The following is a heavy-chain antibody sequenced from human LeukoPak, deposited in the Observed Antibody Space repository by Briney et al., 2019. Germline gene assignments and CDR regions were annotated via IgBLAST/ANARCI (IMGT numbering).Heavy chain of an antibody. Sequence: PSETLSLTCTVSGGSISSSSYYWGWIRQPPGKGLEWTGSIYYSGSTYYNPSLKSRVTISVDTSKNQFSLKLSSVTAADTAVYYCARHGGSGSFDYWGQGTLVTVSS. D-gene: IGHD1-26*01. CDR3: ARHGGSGSFDY. V-gene: IGHV4-39*01. CDR2: IYYSGST. J-gene: IGHJ4*02. CDR1: GGSISSSSYY.